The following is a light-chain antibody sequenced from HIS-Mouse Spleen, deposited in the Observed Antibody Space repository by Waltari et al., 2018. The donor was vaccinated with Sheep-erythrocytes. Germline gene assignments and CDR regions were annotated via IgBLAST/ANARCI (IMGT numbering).Light chain of an antibody. J-gene: IGKJ5*01. CDR2: DAS. CDR3: QQYYSTPLIT. Sequence: EIVLTQSPATLSLSRGERPTLPCRARQSVRSYLAGYQQNPGQAPRLLIYDASNRATGIPARFSGSGSGTDFTLTISSLEPEDFAVYYCQQYYSTPLITFGQGTRLEIK. V-gene: IGKV3-11*01. CDR1: QSVRSY.